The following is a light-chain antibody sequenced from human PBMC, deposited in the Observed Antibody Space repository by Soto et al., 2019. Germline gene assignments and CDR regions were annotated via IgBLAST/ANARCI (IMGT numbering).Light chain of an antibody. CDR2: GAS. CDR1: QSVSSN. CDR3: QQYNNWPPGT. Sequence: EIVMTQSPATLSVSPGERATLSCRASQSVSSNLAWYQQKPGQAPRLLIYGASTRATGIPARFSGSGSGTEFNPTISSLQSEDLAVYYCQQYNNWPPGTFGQGTKVEIK. J-gene: IGKJ1*01. V-gene: IGKV3-15*01.